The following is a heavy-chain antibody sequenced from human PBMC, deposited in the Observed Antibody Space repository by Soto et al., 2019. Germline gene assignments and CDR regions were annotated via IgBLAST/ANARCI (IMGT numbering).Heavy chain of an antibody. CDR3: ASLSTGDDNLYYYYGMDV. V-gene: IGHV3-30-3*01. CDR2: ISYDGSNK. D-gene: IGHD2-2*01. J-gene: IGHJ6*02. CDR1: GFTFSSYT. Sequence: GGTLRLSCAVSGFTFSSYTMHWVRQAPSKGLEWVAVISYDGSNKYYAGSVKGRFTISRDNSKNTLYLQMNSLRAEGTAVYYCASLSTGDDNLYYYYGMDVWGQGTAVTVSS.